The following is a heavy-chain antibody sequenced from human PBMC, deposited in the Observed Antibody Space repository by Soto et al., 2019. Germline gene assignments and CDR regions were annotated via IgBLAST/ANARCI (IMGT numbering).Heavy chain of an antibody. V-gene: IGHV1-69*08. D-gene: IGHD5-18*01. CDR3: ARDQGYRKGAFDI. CDR1: GGTFSSYT. Sequence: QVQLVQSGAEVKKPGSSVKVSCKASGGTFSSYTISWVRQTPGQGLEWMGRIIPILGIANYAQKFQGRVTITADKSTSTGYRELSSLRSEDTAVYYCARDQGYRKGAFDIWGQGTMVTVSS. CDR2: IIPILGIA. J-gene: IGHJ3*02.